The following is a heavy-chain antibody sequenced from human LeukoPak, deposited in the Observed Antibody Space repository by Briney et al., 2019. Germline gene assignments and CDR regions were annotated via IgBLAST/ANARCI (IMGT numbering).Heavy chain of an antibody. Sequence: PSETLSLTCAVYGGSFSGYYWSWIRQPPGKGREWIGEINHSGSTNYNPSLKSRVTISVDTSKNQFSLKLSSVTAAGTAVYYCARGRNFWSGYYISWGQGTLVTVSS. CDR3: ARGRNFWSGYYIS. CDR2: INHSGST. D-gene: IGHD3-3*01. CDR1: GGSFSGYY. J-gene: IGHJ5*02. V-gene: IGHV4-34*01.